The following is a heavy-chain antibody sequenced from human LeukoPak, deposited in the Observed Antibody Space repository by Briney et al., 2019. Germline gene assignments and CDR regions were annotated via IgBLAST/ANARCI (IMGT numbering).Heavy chain of an antibody. Sequence: PGRSLRLSCAASGFTFSSYWMHWVRQAPGQGLVWVSRINSDVSSTSYADSVKGRFTISRDNPKNTLYLQINSLRAEETAVYYCAKHGLPLVVISAPLDYWGQGTLVTVAS. CDR1: GFTFSSYW. J-gene: IGHJ4*02. V-gene: IGHV3-74*01. D-gene: IGHD2-15*01. CDR2: INSDVSST. CDR3: AKHGLPLVVISAPLDY.